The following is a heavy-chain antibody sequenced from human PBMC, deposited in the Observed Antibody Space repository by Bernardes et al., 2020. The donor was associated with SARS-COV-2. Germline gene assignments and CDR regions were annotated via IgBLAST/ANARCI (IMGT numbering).Heavy chain of an antibody. V-gene: IGHV3-48*02. CDR2: ISSSSSTL. CDR1: GFTFSSSS. CDR3: ASLWGMDV. Sequence: VGSLILSCAASGFTFSSSSMNWVRQAPGQGLAWVSYISSSSSTLYYADSVKGRFTISRDNAKNSLYLQMNSLRDEDTAVYYCASLWGMDVWGQGTTVTVSS. D-gene: IGHD3-10*01. J-gene: IGHJ6*02.